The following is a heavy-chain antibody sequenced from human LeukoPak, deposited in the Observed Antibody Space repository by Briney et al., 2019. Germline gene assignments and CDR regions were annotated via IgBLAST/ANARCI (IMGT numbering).Heavy chain of an antibody. CDR2: INTDGSST. J-gene: IGHJ4*02. V-gene: IGHV3-74*01. Sequence: GGSLRLSCAASGFTFSNYWMFWVRQVPGKGLVWVSRINTDGSSTTYADSVKGRFTISRDNAKNTQYLQMNSLRADGTAVYYCASRISSGNYFFDYWGQGTLITVSS. CDR1: GFTFSNYW. D-gene: IGHD1-26*01. CDR3: ASRISSGNYFFDY.